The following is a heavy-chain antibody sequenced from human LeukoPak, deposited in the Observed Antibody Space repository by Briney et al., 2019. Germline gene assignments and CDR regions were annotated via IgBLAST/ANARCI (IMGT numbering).Heavy chain of an antibody. J-gene: IGHJ3*02. Sequence: GASVKVSCKASGYTFTSYLIHWVRRAPGQGLEWMGIINPSGGSTSYAQKFQGRVTMTRDTSTSTVYMELGSLRSEDTAVYYCARVGMADAFDIWGQGTMVTVSS. CDR2: INPSGGST. CDR3: ARVGMADAFDI. V-gene: IGHV1-46*01. CDR1: GYTFTSYL. D-gene: IGHD1-14*01.